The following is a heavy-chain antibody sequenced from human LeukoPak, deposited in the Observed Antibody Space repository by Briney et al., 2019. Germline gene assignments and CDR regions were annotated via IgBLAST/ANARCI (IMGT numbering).Heavy chain of an antibody. CDR3: ARGPPRGKYYYMDV. V-gene: IGHV3-13*01. Sequence: PGGCLRLSCAASGFTFSSFDMHWVRHPTGQGLEWVSTIGTASDTYYPGSVEGRFTLSRDNAKNSLYLQMNSLTAGDTAVYYCARGPPRGKYYYMDVWGKGTTVTVSS. CDR2: IGTASDT. CDR1: GFTFSSFD. D-gene: IGHD1-1*01. J-gene: IGHJ6*03.